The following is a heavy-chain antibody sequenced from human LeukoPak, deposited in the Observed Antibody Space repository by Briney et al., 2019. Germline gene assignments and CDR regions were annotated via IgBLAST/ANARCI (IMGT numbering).Heavy chain of an antibody. CDR3: ARHSIAVAGTGYDYYYGMDV. CDR1: GYSFTSYW. V-gene: IGHV5-51*01. CDR2: FYPGDSDT. Sequence: GESLKISCKGSGYSFTSYWIGWVRQMPGKGLEWMGIFYPGDSDTRYSPSFQGQVTISADKSISTAYLQWSSLKASDTAMYYCARHSIAVAGTGYDYYYGMDVWGQGTTVTVSS. J-gene: IGHJ6*02. D-gene: IGHD6-19*01.